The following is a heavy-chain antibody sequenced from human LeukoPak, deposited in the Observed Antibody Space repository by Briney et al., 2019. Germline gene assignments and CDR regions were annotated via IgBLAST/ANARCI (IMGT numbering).Heavy chain of an antibody. CDR3: ARDSRGSSWHPNYYYYYMDV. Sequence: SETLSLTCTLSGGSFSSYYWSWIRQPPGKGLEWIGYIYYSGSTNYNPSLKSRVTISVDTSKNQFSLKLSSVTAADTAVYYCARDSRGSSWHPNYYYYYMDVWGKGTTVTVSS. D-gene: IGHD6-13*01. CDR1: GGSFSSYY. J-gene: IGHJ6*03. V-gene: IGHV4-59*01. CDR2: IYYSGST.